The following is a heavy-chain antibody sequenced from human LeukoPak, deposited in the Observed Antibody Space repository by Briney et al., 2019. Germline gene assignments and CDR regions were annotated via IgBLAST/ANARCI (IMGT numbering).Heavy chain of an antibody. J-gene: IGHJ1*01. V-gene: IGHV1-2*02. Sequence: ASVEVSCKASGYTFIGYYMHWVRQAPGQGLEWMGWINPNSGGTNYAQKFQGRVTMTRDMSISTAYMELSRLRSEGTAVFFWARGSRTYHYDSTAAMALEYFQRWGQGTLVTVSS. CDR1: GYTFIGYY. D-gene: IGHD3-22*01. CDR3: ARGSRTYHYDSTAAMALEYFQR. CDR2: INPNSGGT.